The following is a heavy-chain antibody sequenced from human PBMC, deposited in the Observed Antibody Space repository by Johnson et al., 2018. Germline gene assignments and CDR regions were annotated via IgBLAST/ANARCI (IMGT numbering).Heavy chain of an antibody. Sequence: QVQLQESGPGLVKPSETLSLTCTVSGGSITSYSWSWIRQPPGRGLEWIGYIYYSGSTNYNPSLKIRVTISVGTSKNQFSLKLSSVTAADTAVYYCAGSSGGLDYYYYAMDVWGQGTTVTVSS. CDR3: AGSSGGLDYYYYAMDV. V-gene: IGHV4-59*01. J-gene: IGHJ6*02. D-gene: IGHD3-10*01. CDR1: GGSITSYS. CDR2: IYYSGST.